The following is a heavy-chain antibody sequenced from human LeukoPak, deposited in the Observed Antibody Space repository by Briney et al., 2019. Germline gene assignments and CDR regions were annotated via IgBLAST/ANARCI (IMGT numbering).Heavy chain of an antibody. CDR1: GFTFSSYA. Sequence: GGSLRLSCAASGFTFSSYAISWVRQAPGKGLEWVSGISGGGGTTFYADSVKGRFTISRDHSKNTLYLQMNSLRVEDTAVYYCAKAGNYYDSSGPLDAFDIWGQGTMVTVSS. D-gene: IGHD3-22*01. CDR3: AKAGNYYDSSGPLDAFDI. CDR2: ISGGGGTT. V-gene: IGHV3-23*01. J-gene: IGHJ3*02.